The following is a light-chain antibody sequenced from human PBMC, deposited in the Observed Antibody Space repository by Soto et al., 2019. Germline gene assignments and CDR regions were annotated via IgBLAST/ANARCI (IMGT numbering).Light chain of an antibody. V-gene: IGLV1-40*01. CDR1: SSNIGAGYD. J-gene: IGLJ3*02. Sequence: QSVLTQPPSVSGAPGQRVTISCTWSSSNIGAGYDVHWYQQLPGTAPKLLIYGNSNRPSGVPDRFSGSKSGTSASLAITGVQAEDEADYYCQSYDSSLSGWVFGGGTQLTVL. CDR3: QSYDSSLSGWV. CDR2: GNS.